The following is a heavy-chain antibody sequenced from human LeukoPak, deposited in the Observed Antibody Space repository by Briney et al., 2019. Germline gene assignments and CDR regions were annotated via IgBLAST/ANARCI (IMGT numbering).Heavy chain of an antibody. Sequence: SETLSLTCDVYSGSFGGYYWSWIRQPPGKGLEWIGEINHSGSTSYNPSLKSRVSISVDASKNQFSLKLSSVTAADTAVYYCARGHCSSTSCYGVGYWFDPWGQGTLVTVSS. V-gene: IGHV4-34*01. D-gene: IGHD2-2*01. CDR1: SGSFGGYY. CDR3: ARGHCSSTSCYGVGYWFDP. J-gene: IGHJ5*02. CDR2: INHSGST.